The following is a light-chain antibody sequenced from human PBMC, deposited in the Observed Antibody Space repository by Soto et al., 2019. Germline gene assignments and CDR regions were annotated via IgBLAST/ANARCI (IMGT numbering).Light chain of an antibody. CDR3: QAYDYSLTASV. Sequence: QSVLTQPHSVSGAPGQRGTISCTWASSNLGAGYDVHWYQQLPGAAPKLVIFGNRNRPSGVPERFSGSKSGTSASLAITGLQAEDEADYYCQAYDYSLTASVFGGGTKVTVL. CDR2: GNR. J-gene: IGLJ3*02. V-gene: IGLV1-40*01. CDR1: SSNLGAGYD.